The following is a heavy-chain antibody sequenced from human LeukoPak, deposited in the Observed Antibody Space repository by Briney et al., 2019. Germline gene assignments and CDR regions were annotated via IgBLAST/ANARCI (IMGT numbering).Heavy chain of an antibody. CDR3: ARVHDYDILTGPNWYFDL. J-gene: IGHJ2*01. D-gene: IGHD3-9*01. CDR2: IYYSGST. CDR1: GGSISSYY. Sequence: SETLSLTCTVSGGSISSYYWSWIRQPPGKGLEWIGYIYYSGSTNYNPSLKSRVTISVDTSKNQFSLKLSSVTAADTAVYYCARVHDYDILTGPNWYFDLWGRGTLVTVSS. V-gene: IGHV4-59*01.